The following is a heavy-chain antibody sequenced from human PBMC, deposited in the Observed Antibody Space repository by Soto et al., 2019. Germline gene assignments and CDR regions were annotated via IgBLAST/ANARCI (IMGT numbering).Heavy chain of an antibody. Sequence: PSETLSLTCTVSGGSISSSSYYWGWIRQPPGKGLEWIGSIYYSGSTYYNPSLKSRVTISVDTSKNQFSLKLSSVTAADTAVYYCARHXYSQWLVPWGPDTSFDYWGQGTLVTVSS. V-gene: IGHV4-39*01. CDR1: GGSISSSSYY. CDR3: ARHXYSQWLVPWGPDTSFDY. D-gene: IGHD6-19*01. CDR2: IYYSGST. J-gene: IGHJ4*02.